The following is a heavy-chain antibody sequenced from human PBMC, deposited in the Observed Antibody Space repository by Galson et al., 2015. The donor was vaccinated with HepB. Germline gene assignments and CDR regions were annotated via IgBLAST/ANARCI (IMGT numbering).Heavy chain of an antibody. Sequence: SLRLSCAGSGFSFSSHAMSWVRQAPGKRLEWVSAIGGGGASKYYADSVQGRFTVSRDNSKNTLYLQMSSLRAEDTAVYYCAKMGGLYSDRSGYYRYFDSWGPGTLVTVSS. J-gene: IGHJ4*02. CDR2: IGGGGASK. D-gene: IGHD3-22*01. V-gene: IGHV3-23*01. CDR1: GFSFSSHA. CDR3: AKMGGLYSDRSGYYRYFDS.